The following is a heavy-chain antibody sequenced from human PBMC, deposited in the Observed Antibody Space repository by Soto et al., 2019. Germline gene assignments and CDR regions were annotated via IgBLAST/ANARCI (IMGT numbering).Heavy chain of an antibody. V-gene: IGHV4-61*01. Sequence: KPSETLSLTCSVSGGSGSSESYYWSWIRQPPGKGLEWIGYIYYSGSTNYNPSLKTRITISLDTSKNQFSLKLSSVTAADTAVYYCRRDRGSSSTRGINYLDNWGQGTLVTVSS. D-gene: IGHD3-10*01. J-gene: IGHJ4*02. CDR1: GGSGSSESYY. CDR3: RRDRGSSSTRGINYLDN. CDR2: IYYSGST.